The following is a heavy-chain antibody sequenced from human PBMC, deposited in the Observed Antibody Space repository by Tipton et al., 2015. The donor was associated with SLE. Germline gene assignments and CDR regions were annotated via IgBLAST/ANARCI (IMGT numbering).Heavy chain of an antibody. CDR1: GFSIHSPYF. Sequence: LRLSCAVSGFSIHSPYFWGWLRQPPGKGLEWIGSLYHSGATYYDSSLRSRATISLDTSKNQFSLTLSSVTAADTALYYCATTMTNTASYGAFDIWGQGTMVTVSS. V-gene: IGHV4-38-2*01. D-gene: IGHD4-17*01. CDR2: LYHSGAT. J-gene: IGHJ3*02. CDR3: ATTMTNTASYGAFDI.